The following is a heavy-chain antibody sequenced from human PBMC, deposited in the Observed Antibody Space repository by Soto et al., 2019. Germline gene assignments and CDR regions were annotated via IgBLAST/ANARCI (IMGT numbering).Heavy chain of an antibody. CDR3: AKDESGYSSSWYNGPY. Sequence: PGGSLRLSCAASGFTFSSYAMSWVRQAPGKGLEWVSAISGSGGSTYYADSVKGRFTISRDNSKNTLYLQMNSLRAEDTAVYYCAKDESGYSSSWYNGPYWGQGTLVTVSS. CDR2: ISGSGGST. CDR1: GFTFSSYA. D-gene: IGHD6-13*01. J-gene: IGHJ4*02. V-gene: IGHV3-23*01.